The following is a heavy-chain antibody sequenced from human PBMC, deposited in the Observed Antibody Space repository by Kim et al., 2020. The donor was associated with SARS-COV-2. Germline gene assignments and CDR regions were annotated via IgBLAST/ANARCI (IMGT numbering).Heavy chain of an antibody. V-gene: IGHV4-61*02. CDR3: ARTTGEVVVTALDYFDY. J-gene: IGHJ4*02. CDR1: GGSISSGSYY. Sequence: SETLSLTCTVSGGSISSGSYYWSWIRQPAGKGLEWIGRIYTSGSTNYNPSLKSRVTISVDTSKNPFSLKLSSVTAADTAVYYCARTTGEVVVTALDYFDYWGQGTLVTVSS. D-gene: IGHD2-21*02. CDR2: IYTSGST.